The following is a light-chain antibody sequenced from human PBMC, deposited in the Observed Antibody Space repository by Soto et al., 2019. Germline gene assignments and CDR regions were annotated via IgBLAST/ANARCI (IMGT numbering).Light chain of an antibody. CDR2: AAS. CDR3: LQYYGDSWT. J-gene: IGKJ1*01. Sequence: QMTQSPSSLSASVGEKISITCRASRDVGSDVSWYQQKPGQAPKLLIYAASNLYTGVPSRFSGSRSGTEFTLTIRSLHPEDFASYYCLQYYGDSWTFGQGTKVDIK. V-gene: IGKV1-6*01. CDR1: RDVGSD.